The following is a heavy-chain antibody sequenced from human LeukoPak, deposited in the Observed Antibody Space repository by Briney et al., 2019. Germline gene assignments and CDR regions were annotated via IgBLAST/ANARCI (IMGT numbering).Heavy chain of an antibody. D-gene: IGHD3-10*01. CDR3: ARHVRGKYYYGSGTYYNVVSHDAFDI. J-gene: IGHJ3*02. V-gene: IGHV4-4*02. CDR1: GGTISSSNW. Sequence: KPSETLSLTCAGSGGTISSSNWWRWVRQPPGKWLGWIGAINHSGSTNYNPSLKSRVTISVDKSKSQFSLKLSSVTAADTAVYYCARHVRGKYYYGSGTYYNVVSHDAFDIWGQGTMVTVSS. CDR2: INHSGST.